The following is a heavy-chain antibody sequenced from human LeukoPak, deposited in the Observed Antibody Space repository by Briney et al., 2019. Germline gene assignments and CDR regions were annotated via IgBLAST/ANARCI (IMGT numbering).Heavy chain of an antibody. V-gene: IGHV1-69*05. CDR1: GGTFSSYA. D-gene: IGHD3-10*01. CDR2: IIPIFGTA. CDR3: ARGGSGSYYKSAGAFDI. J-gene: IGHJ3*02. Sequence: VASVKFSCKASGGTFSSYAISWVRQAPGQGLEWMGGIIPIFGTANYAQKFQGRVTITTDESTSTAYMELSSLRSEDTAVYYCARGGSGSYYKSAGAFDIWGQGTMVTVSS.